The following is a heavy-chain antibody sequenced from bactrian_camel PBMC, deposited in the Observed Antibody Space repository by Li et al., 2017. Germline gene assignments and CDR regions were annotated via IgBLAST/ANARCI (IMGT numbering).Heavy chain of an antibody. Sequence: QLVESGGDLVQPGGSMRLSCDASGFTFKTYAMTWVRQAPGKGLEWVSAISSGGGSTYYADSVKGRFTISKDNAKNTLYLQMNSLKPEDTAMYYCAASPATISLWTTWVPYWGQGTQVTVS. D-gene: IGHD5*01. V-gene: IGHV3S31*01. J-gene: IGHJ4*01. CDR1: GFTFKTYA. CDR2: ISSGGGST. CDR3: AASPATISLWTTWVPY.